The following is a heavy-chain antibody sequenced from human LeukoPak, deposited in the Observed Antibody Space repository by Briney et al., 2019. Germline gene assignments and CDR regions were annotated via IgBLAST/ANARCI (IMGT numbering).Heavy chain of an antibody. D-gene: IGHD6-19*01. CDR3: ARRRISSGWYPFFDC. Sequence: SVKVSCKASGGTFSSYAISWVRQAPGQGLEWMGGIIPIFGTANYAQKFQGRVTITADKSTSTAYMELSSLRSEDTAVYYCARRRISSGWYPFFDCWGQGTLVTVSS. V-gene: IGHV1-69*06. CDR1: GGTFSSYA. CDR2: IIPIFGTA. J-gene: IGHJ4*02.